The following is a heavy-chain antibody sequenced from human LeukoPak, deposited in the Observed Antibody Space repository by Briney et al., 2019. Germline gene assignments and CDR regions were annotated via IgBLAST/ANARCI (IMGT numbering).Heavy chain of an antibody. D-gene: IGHD4-17*01. CDR3: ARDSGYGDYESFDY. Sequence: PGGSLRLSCAASGFTFSSYWMSWVRQARGKGLEWVANIKKDGSEKYYVDSVKGRFTIYRDNAKNSLYLQMNSLRVEDTAVYYCARDSGYGDYESFDYWGQGTLVTVSS. J-gene: IGHJ4*02. CDR2: IKKDGSEK. CDR1: GFTFSSYW. V-gene: IGHV3-7*01.